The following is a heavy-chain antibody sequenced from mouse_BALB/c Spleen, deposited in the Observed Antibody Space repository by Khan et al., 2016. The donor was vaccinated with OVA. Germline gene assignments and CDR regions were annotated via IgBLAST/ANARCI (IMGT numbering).Heavy chain of an antibody. Sequence: QVQLKQSGPGLVQPSQSLSITCTVSGFSLTTYGVHWVRQPPGKGLEWLGVIWSGGSTDYNAAFISRLSISKDNSKSQVFLKMNSLQANDTAIYYCATNYYYDEGHANWGQGTMLTVSA. J-gene: IGHJ3*01. CDR2: IWSGGST. CDR3: ATNYYYDEGHAN. V-gene: IGHV2-4*02. D-gene: IGHD2-4*01. CDR1: GFSLTTYG.